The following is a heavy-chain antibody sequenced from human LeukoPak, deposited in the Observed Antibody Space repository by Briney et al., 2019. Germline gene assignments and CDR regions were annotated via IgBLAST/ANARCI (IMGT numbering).Heavy chain of an antibody. D-gene: IGHD1-26*01. CDR2: SNSDGSST. CDR1: GFTFSGYW. J-gene: IGHJ4*02. V-gene: IGHV3-74*01. CDR3: ARGGSYPFDY. Sequence: PGGSLRLSCAASGFTFSGYWMHWVRQAPGKGLVWVARSNSDGSSTSYADSVKGRFTISRDNAKNTLYLQMNSLRAEDTALYYCARGGSYPFDYWGQGTLVTVSS.